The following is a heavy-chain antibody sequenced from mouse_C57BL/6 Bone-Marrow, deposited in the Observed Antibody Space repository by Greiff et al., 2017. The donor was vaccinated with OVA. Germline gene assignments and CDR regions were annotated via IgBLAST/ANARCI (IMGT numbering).Heavy chain of an antibody. J-gene: IGHJ1*03. CDR1: GYTFTSYW. V-gene: IGHV1-69*01. CDR2: IDPSDSYT. Sequence: QVQLQQPGAELVMPGASVKLSCKASGYTFTSYWMHWVKQRPGQGLEWIGEIDPSDSYTNYNQKFKGKSTLTVDKSSSTAYMQLSSLTSEDSAVYYWARGGTTVVATRYFDVWGTGTTVTVSS. D-gene: IGHD1-1*01. CDR3: ARGGTTVVATRYFDV.